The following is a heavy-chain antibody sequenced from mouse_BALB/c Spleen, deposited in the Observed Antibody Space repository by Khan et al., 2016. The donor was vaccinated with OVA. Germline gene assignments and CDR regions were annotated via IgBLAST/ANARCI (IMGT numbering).Heavy chain of an antibody. CDR1: GYTFSSYW. V-gene: IGHV1-9*01. Sequence: QVQLQQSGVELMKPGASVKISCKATGYTFSSYWIEWVKQRPGHGLEWIGEFLPGRGTINYNEKFRGKATFTAETSSNIAYMQLNSLTSEDSAVFYCARGAGTTYGLDYWGQGTSVTVSS. D-gene: IGHD4-1*01. CDR3: ARGAGTTYGLDY. CDR2: FLPGRGTI. J-gene: IGHJ4*01.